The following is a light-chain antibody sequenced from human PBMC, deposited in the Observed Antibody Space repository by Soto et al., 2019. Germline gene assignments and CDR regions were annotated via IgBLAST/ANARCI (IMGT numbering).Light chain of an antibody. CDR2: EVS. CDR1: SSDVGGYNY. Sequence: QSAPTQPASVSGSPGQSITISCTGTSSDVGGYNYVSWYQQHPGKAPKLKIYEVSNRPSGVSNRFSGSKSGNTASLTISGLQAEDEADYYCSSYTISRTRLYVFGPGTKLTVL. V-gene: IGLV2-14*01. CDR3: SSYTISRTRLYV. J-gene: IGLJ1*01.